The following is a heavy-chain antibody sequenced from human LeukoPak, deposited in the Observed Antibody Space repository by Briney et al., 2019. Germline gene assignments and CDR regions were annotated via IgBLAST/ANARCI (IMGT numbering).Heavy chain of an antibody. CDR3: ARSPGYSGSPFDL. V-gene: IGHV4-59*08. Sequence: PSETLSLTCTVSGGSISSYYWSWIRQPPGKGLEWIGYIYYGGSTNYNPSLKSRVTISVDTSKNQFSLELSSVTAADTAVYYCARSPGYSGSPFDLWGRGTLVTVSS. CDR2: IYYGGST. J-gene: IGHJ2*01. CDR1: GGSISSYY. D-gene: IGHD5-12*01.